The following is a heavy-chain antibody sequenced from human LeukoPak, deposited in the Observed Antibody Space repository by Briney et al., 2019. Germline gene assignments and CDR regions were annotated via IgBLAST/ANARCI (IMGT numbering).Heavy chain of an antibody. V-gene: IGHV3-64*05. Sequence: GESQRLSCSASGFTFKSYAMHWVRQAPGKGLEYVSSINTNGANTYYADSVKGRFTISRDNSRNTVYVQMNSLTPEDTAVYYCVKGLDYSSSQMDSWGQGTLVTVSS. J-gene: IGHJ4*02. D-gene: IGHD6-6*01. CDR1: GFTFKSYA. CDR3: VKGLDYSSSQMDS. CDR2: INTNGANT.